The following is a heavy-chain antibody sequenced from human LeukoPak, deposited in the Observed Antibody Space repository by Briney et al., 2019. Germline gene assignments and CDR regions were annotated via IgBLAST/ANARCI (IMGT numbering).Heavy chain of an antibody. Sequence: PGGSLRLSCAASGFFFKAAYMNWVRQAPGKGLEWVSAISGSGGSTYYADSVKGRFTISRDNSKNTLYLQMNSLRAEDTAVYYCATDPDWGQGTLVTVSS. CDR1: GFFFKAAY. J-gene: IGHJ4*02. CDR3: ATDPD. CDR2: ISGSGGST. V-gene: IGHV3-23*01.